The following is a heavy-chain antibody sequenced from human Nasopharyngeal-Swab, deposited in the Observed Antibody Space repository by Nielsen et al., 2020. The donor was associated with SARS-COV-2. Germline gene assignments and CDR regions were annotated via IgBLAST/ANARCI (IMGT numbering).Heavy chain of an antibody. D-gene: IGHD3-22*01. J-gene: IGHJ4*02. CDR2: INAGNGNT. Sequence: ASVKVSCKASGYTFTSYAMHWVRQAPGQRLEWMGWINAGNGNTKYSQKFQGRVTITRDTSASTAYMELSSLRSEDTAVYYCARVRGSSGYRFDYWGQGTLVTVSP. CDR3: ARVRGSSGYRFDY. V-gene: IGHV1-3*01. CDR1: GYTFTSYA.